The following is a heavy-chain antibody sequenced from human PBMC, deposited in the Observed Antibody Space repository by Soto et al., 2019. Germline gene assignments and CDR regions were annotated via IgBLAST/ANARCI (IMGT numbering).Heavy chain of an antibody. CDR3: ARALGELSLFEAFDI. CDR1: GGTFSSYA. J-gene: IGHJ3*02. Sequence: SVKVSCKASGGTFSSYAISWVRQAPGQGLEWMGGIIPIFGTANYAQKFQGRVTITADESTSTAYMELSSLRSEDTAVYYCARALGELSLFEAFDIWGQGTMVTVSS. V-gene: IGHV1-69*13. D-gene: IGHD3-16*02. CDR2: IIPIFGTA.